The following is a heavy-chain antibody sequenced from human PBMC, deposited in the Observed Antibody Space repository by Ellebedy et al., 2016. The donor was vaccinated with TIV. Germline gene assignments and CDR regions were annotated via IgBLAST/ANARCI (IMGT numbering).Heavy chain of an antibody. CDR3: ARGLGGLYYYGMDV. D-gene: IGHD3-16*01. V-gene: IGHV3-48*02. J-gene: IGHJ6*02. CDR2: ISSSSNAI. CDR1: TFTFSSDG. Sequence: GESLKISXVASTFTFSSDGMSWVRQTPEKGLEWIAYISSSSNAIYYADSVKGRFTLSRDNAKNSLYLQMNSLRDEDTAVYYCARGLGGLYYYGMDVWGQGTTVTVSS.